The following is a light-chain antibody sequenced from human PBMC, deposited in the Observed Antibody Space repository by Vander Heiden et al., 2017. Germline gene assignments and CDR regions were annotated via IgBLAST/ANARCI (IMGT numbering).Light chain of an antibody. CDR3: QQCDSTSRT. CDR1: QSISSY. CDR2: AAS. J-gene: IGKJ1*01. Sequence: RVTITCRASQSISSYLNWYQQKPGKAPKLLIYAASSLQSGVPSRFSGSGSGTDFTLTISRLQPEDIATYYCQQCDSTSRTFGQGTKVEIK. V-gene: IGKV1-39*01.